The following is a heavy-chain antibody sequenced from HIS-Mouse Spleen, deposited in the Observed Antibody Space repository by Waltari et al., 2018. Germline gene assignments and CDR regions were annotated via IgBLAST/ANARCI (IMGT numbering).Heavy chain of an antibody. V-gene: IGHV4-39*07. J-gene: IGHJ2*01. CDR3: AREIPYSSSWYDWYFDL. D-gene: IGHD6-13*01. Sequence: QLQLQESGPGLVKPSETLSLTRTVSGGSITSRTYYWGWIRQPPGKEVEWIGSIYYSGSTYYNPSLKSRVTISVDTSKNQFSLKLSSVTAADTAVYYCAREIPYSSSWYDWYFDLWGRGTLVTVSS. CDR1: GGSITSRTYY. CDR2: IYYSGST.